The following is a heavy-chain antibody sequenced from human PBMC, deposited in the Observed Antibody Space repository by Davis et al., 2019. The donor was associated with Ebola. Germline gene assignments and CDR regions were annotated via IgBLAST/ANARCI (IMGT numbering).Heavy chain of an antibody. J-gene: IGHJ5*02. CDR2: INHSGST. Sequence: SETLSLTCAVYGGSFSGYYWSWIRQPPGKGLEWIGEINHSGSTNYNPSLKSRVTISVDTSKNQFSLKLSSATAADTAVYYCARARGSGAWFDPWGQGTLVTVSS. D-gene: IGHD3-10*01. V-gene: IGHV4-34*01. CDR1: GGSFSGYY. CDR3: ARARGSGAWFDP.